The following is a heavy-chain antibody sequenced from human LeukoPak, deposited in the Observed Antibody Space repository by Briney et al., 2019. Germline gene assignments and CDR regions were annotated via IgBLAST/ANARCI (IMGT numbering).Heavy chain of an antibody. Sequence: ASVKVSCKASGYTFTGFYIHWVRQAPGQGLEWMGWINPNTGETNYAQKFQDRVTMTRDTSISTAYLELTRLRSDDTAVYFCARDSGGNSANYNWFDPWGQGTLVTVSS. CDR3: ARDSGGNSANYNWFDP. CDR1: GYTFTGFY. D-gene: IGHD4-23*01. V-gene: IGHV1-2*02. CDR2: INPNTGET. J-gene: IGHJ5*02.